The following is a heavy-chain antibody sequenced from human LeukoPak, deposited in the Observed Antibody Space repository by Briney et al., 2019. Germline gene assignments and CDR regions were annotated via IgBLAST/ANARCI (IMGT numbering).Heavy chain of an antibody. CDR1: GYSITSGHY. D-gene: IGHD2-2*01. V-gene: IGHV4-38-2*01. J-gene: IGHJ4*02. CDR2: IYHTGSA. Sequence: SETLSLTCSVSGYSITSGHYWGWIRQPPGKGLEWIANIYHTGSAHYNPSLKSRVTISVDTSTNQFSLKLSSVTAAATAEYSFAKYCTSTSCILRGFDYWGQGTLVTVSS. CDR3: AKYCTSTSCILRGFDY.